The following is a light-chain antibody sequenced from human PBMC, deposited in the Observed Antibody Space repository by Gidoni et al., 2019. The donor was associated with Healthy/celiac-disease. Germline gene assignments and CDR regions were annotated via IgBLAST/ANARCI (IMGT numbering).Light chain of an antibody. CDR3: QQANSFPPWT. CDR2: AAS. V-gene: IGKV1D-12*01. J-gene: IGKJ2*02. Sequence: DIQMTQSPSSVSASVGDRVTITCRARQGIGSWLAWYQQKPGKAPKLLIYAASSLQSGVPSRFSASGSGTDFTLTISSLQPEVFATYYCQQANSFPPWTFGQXTKLEIK. CDR1: QGIGSW.